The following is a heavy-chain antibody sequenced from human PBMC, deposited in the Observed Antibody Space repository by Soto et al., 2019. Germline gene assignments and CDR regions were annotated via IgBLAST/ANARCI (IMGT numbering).Heavy chain of an antibody. J-gene: IGHJ4*02. Sequence: PSETLSLTCAVYGGSFSGYYWSWIRQPPGKGLEWIGEINHSGSTNYNPSLKSRVTISVDTSKNQFFLKLSSVTFADTAVYYCARDRYCGGDCYSVYFDDWGQGTLVT. V-gene: IGHV4-34*01. CDR1: GGSFSGYY. D-gene: IGHD2-21*02. CDR2: INHSGST. CDR3: ARDRYCGGDCYSVYFDD.